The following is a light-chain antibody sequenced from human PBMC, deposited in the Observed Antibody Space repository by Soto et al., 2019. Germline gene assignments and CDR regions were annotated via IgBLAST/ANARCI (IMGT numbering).Light chain of an antibody. V-gene: IGKV1-9*01. CDR1: QGISSY. J-gene: IGKJ3*01. CDR3: QQLKT. CDR2: AAS. Sequence: DIQLTQSPSFLSASVGDRVTITCRASQGISSYLAWYQQKPGKAPKLLIYAASTLQSGVPSRFSGSGSGTESTLTISSLQPEDFATYYCQQLKTFGPGTKVDIK.